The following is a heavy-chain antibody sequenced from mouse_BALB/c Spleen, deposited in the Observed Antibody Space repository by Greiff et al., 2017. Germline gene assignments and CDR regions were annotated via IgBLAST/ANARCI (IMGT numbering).Heavy chain of an antibody. D-gene: IGHD1-1*01. Sequence: VQLQQSGAELAKPGASVKMSCKASGYTFTSYWMHWVKQRPGQGLEWIGYINPSTGYTEYNQKFKDKATLTADKSSSTAYMQLSSLTSEDSAVYYCARTSRGFAYWGQGTLVTVSA. V-gene: IGHV1-7*01. CDR3: ARTSRGFAY. J-gene: IGHJ3*01. CDR2: INPSTGYT. CDR1: GYTFTSYW.